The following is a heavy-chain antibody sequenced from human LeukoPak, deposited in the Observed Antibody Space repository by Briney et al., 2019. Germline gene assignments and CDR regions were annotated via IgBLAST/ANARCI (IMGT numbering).Heavy chain of an antibody. V-gene: IGHV3-7*01. D-gene: IGHD1-26*01. Sequence: GGSLRLSCVVSGFTFSSYWMSWVRQAPGKGLEWVANIKQDGSEKYYVDSVKGRFTMSRDNAKNSLYPQMNSLRAEDTAVYYCARVQWELRGVGSYFEYWGQGALVTVSS. CDR2: IKQDGSEK. CDR1: GFTFSSYW. CDR3: ARVQWELRGVGSYFEY. J-gene: IGHJ4*02.